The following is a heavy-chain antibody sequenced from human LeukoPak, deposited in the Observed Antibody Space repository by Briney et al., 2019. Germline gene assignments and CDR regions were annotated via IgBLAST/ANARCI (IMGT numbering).Heavy chain of an antibody. Sequence: ASVEVSCKASGYTFTGYYIHWVRQAPRQGLEWMGWINPNSGGTNYAQKFQGRVTMTSDTSITTAYMELSRLRSDDTAVYYCARDSYCSSSSCYPYYYYYGMDVWGQGTTVTVSS. D-gene: IGHD2-2*01. V-gene: IGHV1-2*02. CDR3: ARDSYCSSSSCYPYYYYYGMDV. CDR1: GYTFTGYY. J-gene: IGHJ6*02. CDR2: INPNSGGT.